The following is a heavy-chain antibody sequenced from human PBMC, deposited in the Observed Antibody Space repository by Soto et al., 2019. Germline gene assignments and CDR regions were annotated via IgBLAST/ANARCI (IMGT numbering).Heavy chain of an antibody. D-gene: IGHD3-10*01. CDR1: GYTFTNYG. V-gene: IGHV1-18*01. Sequence: ASVKVSCKASGYTFTNYGISWVRQAPGQGLEWMGWISAYNGNTKYAQKLQGRVTMTTDTSTSTAYVELRSLRSDDTAVYYCARGVGSGSYYHPHNSFDPSGQGPLGTVSS. CDR3: ARGVGSGSYYHPHNSFDP. CDR2: ISAYNGNT. J-gene: IGHJ5*02.